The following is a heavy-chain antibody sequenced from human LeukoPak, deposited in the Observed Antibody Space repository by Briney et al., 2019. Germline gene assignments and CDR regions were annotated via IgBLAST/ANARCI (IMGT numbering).Heavy chain of an antibody. V-gene: IGHV1-2*02. CDR1: GYTFTGYY. J-gene: IGHJ4*02. D-gene: IGHD5-12*01. Sequence: GASVKVSCKGSGYTFTGYYMHWVRQAPGQGLEWMGWINPNSGDTGYAQKFRGRVTMTRDTSISTAYMELSRLRSDDTAVYYCARGVRLRPDDYWGQGTLVTVSS. CDR3: ARGVRLRPDDY. CDR2: INPNSGDT.